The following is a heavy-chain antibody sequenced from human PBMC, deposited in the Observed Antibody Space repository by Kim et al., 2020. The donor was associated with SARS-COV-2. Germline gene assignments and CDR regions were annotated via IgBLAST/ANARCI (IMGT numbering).Heavy chain of an antibody. CDR3: ARGIDR. J-gene: IGHJ5*02. D-gene: IGHD3-3*02. V-gene: IGHV1-2*02. Sequence: NFNSGDTNYAQNFQGRVTMTRDTSISTAYMELSRLRSDDTAVYYCARGIDRWGQGTLVTVTS. CDR2: NFNSGDT.